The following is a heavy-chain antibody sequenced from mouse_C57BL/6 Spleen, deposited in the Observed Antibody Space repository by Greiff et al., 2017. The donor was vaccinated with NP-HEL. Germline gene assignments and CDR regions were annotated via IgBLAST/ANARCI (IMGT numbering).Heavy chain of an antibody. V-gene: IGHV3-6*01. J-gene: IGHJ3*01. Sequence: VQLQQSGPGLVKPSQSLSLSCSVTGYSITSGYYWNWIRQFPGNKLEWMGYISYDGSTNYNPTLKNRISITRDTSKNQFFLKLNSVTTEDTATYYGARDGGYYGFAYWGQGTLVTVSA. CDR1: GYSITSGYY. D-gene: IGHD2-3*01. CDR2: ISYDGST. CDR3: ARDGGYYGFAY.